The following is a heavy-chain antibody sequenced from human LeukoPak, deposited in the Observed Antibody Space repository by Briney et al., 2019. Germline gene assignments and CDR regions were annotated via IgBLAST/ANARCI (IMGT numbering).Heavy chain of an antibody. D-gene: IGHD2-2*01. Sequence: ASVKVSCKASGYTFTGYYMHWVRQAPGQGLEWMGRINPNSGGTNYAQKFQGRVTMTRDTSISTAYMELSRLRSDDTAVYYCARAPKDIVVVPASWWFDPWGQGTLVTVSS. CDR3: ARAPKDIVVVPASWWFDP. J-gene: IGHJ5*02. CDR2: INPNSGGT. CDR1: GYTFTGYY. V-gene: IGHV1-2*02.